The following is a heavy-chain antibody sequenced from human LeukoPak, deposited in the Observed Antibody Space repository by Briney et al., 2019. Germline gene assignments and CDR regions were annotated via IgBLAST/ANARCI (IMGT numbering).Heavy chain of an antibody. V-gene: IGHV3-64*01. CDR2: ISSNGGIT. CDR3: ARAGSGWYSMDV. Sequence: PGGSLRLSCAASRFTFSSYAMHWVRQAPGKGLEYVSAISSNGGITYYANSVKGRFTISRDNSKNTMYLQMGSLRAEDMAVYYCARAGSGWYSMDVWGQGTTVTVSS. CDR1: RFTFSSYA. J-gene: IGHJ6*02. D-gene: IGHD6-19*01.